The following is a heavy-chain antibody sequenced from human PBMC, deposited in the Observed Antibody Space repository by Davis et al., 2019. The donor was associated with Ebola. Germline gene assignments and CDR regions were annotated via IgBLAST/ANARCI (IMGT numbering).Heavy chain of an antibody. CDR3: ARSSIAARPGYYYGMDV. D-gene: IGHD6-6*01. Sequence: GALRLSCAASGFTFSSYSMNWVRQAPGKGLEWVSSISSSSSYIYYADSVKGRFTISRDNAKNSLYLQMNSLRAEDTAVYYCARSSIAARPGYYYGMDVWGQGTTVTVSS. V-gene: IGHV3-21*01. J-gene: IGHJ6*02. CDR1: GFTFSSYS. CDR2: ISSSSSYI.